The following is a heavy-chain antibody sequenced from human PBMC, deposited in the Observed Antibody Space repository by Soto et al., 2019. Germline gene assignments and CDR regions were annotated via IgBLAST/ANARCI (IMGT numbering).Heavy chain of an antibody. V-gene: IGHV3-33*01. CDR2: IWYDGSNK. CDR1: GFTFSSYG. D-gene: IGHD2-15*01. J-gene: IGHJ4*02. Sequence: GGSLRLSCAASGFTFSSYGMYWVRQAPGEGPEWVAVIWYDGSNKYYADSVKGRFTISRDNSKNTLYLQMNSLRAEDTAVYYCAREAYCSGGSCYAFDYWGQGTLVTVSS. CDR3: AREAYCSGGSCYAFDY.